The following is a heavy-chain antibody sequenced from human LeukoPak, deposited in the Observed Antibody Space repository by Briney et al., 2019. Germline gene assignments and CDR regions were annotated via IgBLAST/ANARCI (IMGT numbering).Heavy chain of an antibody. D-gene: IGHD2-8*01. CDR1: GFTFDDHG. CDR2: INANGGSS. J-gene: IGHJ5*02. V-gene: IGHV3-20*01. Sequence: PGGSLRLSCAASGFTFDDHGMSWFRQAPGRGPEWIAAINANGGSSSHADSVRGRFTISRDNAKNSLYLQMNSLRAEDTALYHWWRGGVYCFASCRAVYFDPRVGGSLVAVSS. CDR3: WRGGVYCFASCRAVYFDP.